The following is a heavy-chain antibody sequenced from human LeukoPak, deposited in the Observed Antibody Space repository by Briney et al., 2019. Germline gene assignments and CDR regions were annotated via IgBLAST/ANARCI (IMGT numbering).Heavy chain of an antibody. V-gene: IGHV1-46*01. J-gene: IGHJ2*01. CDR2: INPSGGST. D-gene: IGHD2-2*01. CDR3: ARDLRVVPAAIYWYFDL. CDR1: GYTFTSYY. Sequence: ASVKVSCKASGYTFTSYYMHWVRQAPGQGLEWMGIINPSGGSTSYAQKFQGRVTMTRDTSISTAYMQLSRLRSDDTAVYYCARDLRVVPAAIYWYFDLWGRGTLVTVSS.